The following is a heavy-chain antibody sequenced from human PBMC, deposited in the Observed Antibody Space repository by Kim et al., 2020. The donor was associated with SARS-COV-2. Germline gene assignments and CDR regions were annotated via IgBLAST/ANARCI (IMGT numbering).Heavy chain of an antibody. J-gene: IGHJ5*02. CDR2: DK. D-gene: IGHD1-26*01. Sequence: DKYYVDSVRGRFTISRDNAKNSVDLQMNSLRDEDTAVYYCASALGATSGSWGQGTLVTVSS. CDR3: ASALGATSGS. V-gene: IGHV3-7*01.